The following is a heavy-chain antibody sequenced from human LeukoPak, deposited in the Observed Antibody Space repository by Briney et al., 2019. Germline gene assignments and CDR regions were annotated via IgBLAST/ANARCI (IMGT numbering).Heavy chain of an antibody. CDR1: GGSISSGGYY. V-gene: IGHV4-30-2*01. J-gene: IGHJ4*02. CDR2: IYHSGST. CDR3: ARPYYDFWSGLGAGFDY. Sequence: HPSETLSLTCTVSGGSISSGGYYWSWIRQPPGKGLEWIGYIYHSGSTYYNPSLKSRVTISVDRSKNQFSLKLSSVTAADTAVYYCARPYYDFWSGLGAGFDYWGQGTLVTVSS. D-gene: IGHD3-3*01.